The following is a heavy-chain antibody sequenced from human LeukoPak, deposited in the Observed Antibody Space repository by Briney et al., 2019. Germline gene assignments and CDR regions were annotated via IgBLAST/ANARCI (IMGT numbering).Heavy chain of an antibody. D-gene: IGHD3-3*01. Sequence: ASVKVSCKVSGYTLTELSMHWVRQAPGKGLEWMGGFDPEDGETIYAQKFQGRVTMTEDTSTDTAYMELSSLRSEDTAVYYCATTLEWPPYRVYAFDIWGQGTMVTVSS. CDR1: GYTLTELS. V-gene: IGHV1-24*01. CDR3: ATTLEWPPYRVYAFDI. CDR2: FDPEDGET. J-gene: IGHJ3*02.